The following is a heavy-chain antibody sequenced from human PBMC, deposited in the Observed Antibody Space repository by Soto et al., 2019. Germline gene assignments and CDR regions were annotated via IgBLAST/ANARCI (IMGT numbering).Heavy chain of an antibody. CDR3: ARAGHVILTGSDNDGYYAYMGG. Sequence: GESLKISCKGSGYSFTSYWIGWVRQMPGKGLEWMGIIYPGDSDTRYSPSFQGQVTISADKSISTAYLQWSSLKASDTAMYYCARAGHVILTGSDNDGYYAYMGGWGKGTRVTVAS. V-gene: IGHV5-51*01. CDR2: IYPGDSDT. J-gene: IGHJ6*03. D-gene: IGHD3-9*01. CDR1: GYSFTSYW.